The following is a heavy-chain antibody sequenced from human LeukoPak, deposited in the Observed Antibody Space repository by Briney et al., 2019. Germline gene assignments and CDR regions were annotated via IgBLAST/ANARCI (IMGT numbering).Heavy chain of an antibody. CDR1: GYTFSSYW. D-gene: IGHD3-16*01. CDR3: ARGMSTGEY. V-gene: IGHV3-7*04. Sequence: GGSLRLSCAASGYTFSSYWMSWVRQAPGKGLEWVANIKQDGSEKYYVDPVKGRFTISRDNAKNSLYLQMNSLRAEDTAVFYCARGMSTGEYWGQGTLVTVSS. CDR2: IKQDGSEK. J-gene: IGHJ4*02.